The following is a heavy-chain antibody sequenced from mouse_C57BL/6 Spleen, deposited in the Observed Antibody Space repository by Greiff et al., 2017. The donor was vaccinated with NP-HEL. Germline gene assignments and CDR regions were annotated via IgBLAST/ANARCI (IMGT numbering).Heavy chain of an antibody. V-gene: IGHV1-50*01. CDR3: ARRQLLRYFDV. Sequence: QVQLKQSGAELVKPGASVKLSCKASGYTFTSYWMQWVKQRPGQGLEWIGEIDPSDSYTNYNQKFKGKATLTVDTSSSTAYMQLSSLTSEDSAVYYCARRQLLRYFDVWGTGTTVTVSS. J-gene: IGHJ1*03. CDR2: IDPSDSYT. CDR1: GYTFTSYW. D-gene: IGHD1-1*01.